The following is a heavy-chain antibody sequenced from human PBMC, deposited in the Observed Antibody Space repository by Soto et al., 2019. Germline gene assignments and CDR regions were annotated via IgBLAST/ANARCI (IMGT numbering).Heavy chain of an antibody. D-gene: IGHD3-9*01. Sequence: ASVKVSCKASGYTFTGYFIHWVRQAPGQGLEWMGWINPNSGDTNYAQKFQDWVTMTGDTSISTAYMELSRLKSDDTAVYYCATSMIFSMTSSFDVWGQGTMVTVSS. CDR2: INPNSGDT. V-gene: IGHV1-2*04. CDR1: GYTFTGYF. J-gene: IGHJ3*01. CDR3: ATSMIFSMTSSFDV.